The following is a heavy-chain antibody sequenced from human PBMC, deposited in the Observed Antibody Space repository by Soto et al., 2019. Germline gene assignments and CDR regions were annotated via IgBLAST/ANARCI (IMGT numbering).Heavy chain of an antibody. CDR3: ARTSRAENWFDP. CDR2: MYYSGST. Sequence: QVQLQESGPGLVKPSETLSLTCTVSGGSISSYYWCWIRQPPGKGLEWIGYMYYSGSTNYNPSLKSRVTISVDTSKNQFSLKLSSVTAADTAVYYCARTSRAENWFDPWGQGTLVTVSS. J-gene: IGHJ5*02. D-gene: IGHD6-25*01. V-gene: IGHV4-59*08. CDR1: GGSISSYY.